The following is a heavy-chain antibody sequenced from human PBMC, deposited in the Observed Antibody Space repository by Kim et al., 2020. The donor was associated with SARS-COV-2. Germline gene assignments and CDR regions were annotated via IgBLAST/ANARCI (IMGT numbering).Heavy chain of an antibody. J-gene: IGHJ6*02. V-gene: IGHV3-11*05. CDR3: AREGNSGYPIYYYYGMDV. Sequence: KGRFTISRDNAKNSLYLQMNSLRAEDTAVYYCAREGNSGYPIYYYYGMDVWGQGTTVTVSS. D-gene: IGHD3-22*01.